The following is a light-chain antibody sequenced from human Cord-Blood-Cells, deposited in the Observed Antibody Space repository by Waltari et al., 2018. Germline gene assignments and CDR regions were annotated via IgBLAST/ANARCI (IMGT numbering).Light chain of an antibody. CDR3: MQALQTPLT. Sequence: DIVMTQSPDSLAVSLGERATINCKSSQSVLYSSNNKNYLAWYQQKPGQPPKLLIYWASTRESGVPDRFSGSGSGTDFTLKISRVEAEDVGVYYCMQALQTPLTFGPGTKVDIK. CDR1: QSVLYSSNNKNY. J-gene: IGKJ3*01. V-gene: IGKV4-1*01. CDR2: WAS.